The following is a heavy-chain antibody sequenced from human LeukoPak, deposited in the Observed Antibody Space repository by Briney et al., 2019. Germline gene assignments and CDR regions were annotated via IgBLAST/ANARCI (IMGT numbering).Heavy chain of an antibody. CDR3: ARIDPEDYYYDSSGPLDY. Sequence: ASVKVSCKASGYTFTGYYMHWVRQAPGQGLEWMGWISAYNGNTNYAQKLQGRVTMTTDTSTSTAYMELRSLRSDDTAVYYCARIDPEDYYYDSSGPLDYWGQGTLVTVSS. D-gene: IGHD3-22*01. CDR1: GYTFTGYY. CDR2: ISAYNGNT. V-gene: IGHV1-18*04. J-gene: IGHJ4*02.